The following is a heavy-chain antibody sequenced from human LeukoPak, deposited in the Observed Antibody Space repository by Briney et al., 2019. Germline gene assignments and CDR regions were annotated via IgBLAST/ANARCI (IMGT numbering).Heavy chain of an antibody. CDR2: IYYSGST. Sequence: SETLSLTCTVSGGSISSSSYYWGWIRQPPGKGLEWIGSIYYSGSTYYNPSLKSRVTISVDTSKNQFSLKLSSVTAADTAVYYCARVVEWSSLPHAFDIWGQGTMVTVSS. CDR1: GGSISSSSYY. V-gene: IGHV4-39*07. J-gene: IGHJ3*02. D-gene: IGHD3-3*01. CDR3: ARVVEWSSLPHAFDI.